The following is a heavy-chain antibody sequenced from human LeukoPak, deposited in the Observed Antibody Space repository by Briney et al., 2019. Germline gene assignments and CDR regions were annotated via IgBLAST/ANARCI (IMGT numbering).Heavy chain of an antibody. CDR3: ARADTTGIKTGFDY. CDR1: GGSFSGYY. V-gene: IGHV4-34*01. D-gene: IGHD1-1*01. Sequence: SETLSLTCAVYGGSFSGYYWSWIRQPPGKGLEWIGEINHSGSTNYNPSLKSRVTISVDTSKNQFSLKLSSVTAADTAVYYCARADTTGIKTGFDYWGQGTLVTVSS. J-gene: IGHJ4*02. CDR2: INHSGST.